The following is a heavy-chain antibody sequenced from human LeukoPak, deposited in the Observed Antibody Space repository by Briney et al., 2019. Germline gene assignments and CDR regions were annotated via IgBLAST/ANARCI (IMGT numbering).Heavy chain of an antibody. CDR1: GFTFGDCA. CDR2: ITSKAYGGTT. CDR3: TSSSRFYYGSGTDY. V-gene: IGHV3-49*03. D-gene: IGHD3-10*01. J-gene: IGHJ4*02. Sequence: GGSLRLSCTASGFTFGDCAMSWFRQAPGKGLEWVGFITSKAYGGTTEYAASVKGRFTISRDDSKSIAYLQMNSLKTEDTAVYYCTSSSRFYYGSGTDYWGQGTLVTVSS.